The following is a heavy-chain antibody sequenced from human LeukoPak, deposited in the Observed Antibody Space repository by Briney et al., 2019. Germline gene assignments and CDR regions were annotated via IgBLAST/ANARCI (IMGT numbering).Heavy chain of an antibody. J-gene: IGHJ4*02. D-gene: IGHD6-19*01. CDR3: ARVGPREQWLVRRTRVQYYFDY. CDR1: GGSISSSNW. CDR2: IYHSGST. V-gene: IGHV4-4*02. Sequence: TPSGTLSLTCAVPGGSISSSNWWSWVRQPPGKGLEWIGEIYHSGSTNYNPSLKSRVTISVDTSKNQFSLKLSSVTAADTAVYYCARVGPREQWLVRRTRVQYYFDYWGQGTLVTVSS.